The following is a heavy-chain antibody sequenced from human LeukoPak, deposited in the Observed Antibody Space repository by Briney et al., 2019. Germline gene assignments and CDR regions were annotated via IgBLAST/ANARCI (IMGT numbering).Heavy chain of an antibody. CDR2: IYYSGST. J-gene: IGHJ4*02. CDR3: ARGSNSKYFDY. CDR1: GGSISSYY. V-gene: IGHV4-59*01. Sequence: SETLSLTCTVSGGSISSYYWSWIRQPPGKGLEWIGYIYYSGSTNYNPSLKSRVTISVDTSKNQFSLKLSSVTAADTAVYYCARGSNSKYFDYWGQGTLVTVSS.